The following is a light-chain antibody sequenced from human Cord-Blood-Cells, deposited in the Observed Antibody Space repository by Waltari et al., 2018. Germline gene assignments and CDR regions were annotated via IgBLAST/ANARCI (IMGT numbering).Light chain of an antibody. CDR1: RSNTGSNY. V-gene: IGLV1-47*01. CDR3: AAWDDSLSGRV. J-gene: IGLJ3*02. CDR2: RNN. Sequence: QSVLTQPPSASGTPGQRVTISSSGSRSNTGSNYVSWYQQLQGTAPKLLIYRNNQRPSGVPDRFSGSKSGTSASLAISGLRSEDEADYYCAAWDDSLSGRVFGGGTKLTVL.